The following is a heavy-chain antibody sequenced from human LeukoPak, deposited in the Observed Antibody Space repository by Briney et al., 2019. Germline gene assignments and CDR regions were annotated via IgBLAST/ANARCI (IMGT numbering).Heavy chain of an antibody. CDR2: INSDGSST. Sequence: GGSLRLSCAASGFTFSSYWMHWVRHAPGKGLVWVSRINSDGSSTSYADSVKGRFTISRDNAKNTLYLQMNSLRAEDTAVYYCARESGYSNSEDYWGQGTLVTVSS. D-gene: IGHD4-11*01. J-gene: IGHJ4*02. CDR3: ARESGYSNSEDY. V-gene: IGHV3-74*01. CDR1: GFTFSSYW.